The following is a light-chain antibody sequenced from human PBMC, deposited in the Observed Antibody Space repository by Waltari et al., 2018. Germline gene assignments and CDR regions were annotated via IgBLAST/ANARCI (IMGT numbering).Light chain of an antibody. J-gene: IGKJ1*01. CDR1: QSISEY. CDR3: QQYNTYSGT. CDR2: KAS. Sequence: DIQMTQSPSTLSAYVGDRVTITCRASQSISEYLAWYQQKPWKAPKLLIYKASSLESGVPSRFSGSGSGTEFTLTISSLQPDDFATYYCQQYNTYSGTFGRGTTVDVK. V-gene: IGKV1-5*03.